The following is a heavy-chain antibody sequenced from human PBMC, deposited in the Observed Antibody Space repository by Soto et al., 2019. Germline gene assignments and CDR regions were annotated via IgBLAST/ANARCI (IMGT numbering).Heavy chain of an antibody. CDR1: GFTFSSYW. Sequence: GGSLRLSCAASGFTFSSYWMHWVRRAPGKGLVWVSRINSDGSSTTYADSVKGRFTISRDNAKKTLYLQMNSLRAEDTAVYYCAREGRGITIFVDVWGQGTTVTVSS. CDR3: AREGRGITIFVDV. CDR2: INSDGSST. J-gene: IGHJ6*02. V-gene: IGHV3-74*01. D-gene: IGHD3-3*01.